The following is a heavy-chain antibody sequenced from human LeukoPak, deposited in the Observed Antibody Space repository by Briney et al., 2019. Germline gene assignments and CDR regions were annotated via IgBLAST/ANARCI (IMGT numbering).Heavy chain of an antibody. CDR3: AREILAPGKTHDY. V-gene: IGHV3-74*01. CDR2: INDDGSAT. J-gene: IGHJ4*02. Sequence: SSGSLRLSCAASGFTFSNYCMHWVRQVPGKGLVWVSRINDDGSATFYADSVKGRFTISRDNAKNTLFLQINSLRAEDTAVYYCAREILAPGKTHDYWGQGTLVTVSS. CDR1: GFTFSNYC.